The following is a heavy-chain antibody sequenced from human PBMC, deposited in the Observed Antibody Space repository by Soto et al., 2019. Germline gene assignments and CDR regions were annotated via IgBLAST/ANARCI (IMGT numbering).Heavy chain of an antibody. CDR3: AKLDIVVVVAATPVDY. Sequence: GSLRLSCAASGFTFSSYAMSWVRQAPGKGLEWVSAISGSGGSTYYADSVKGRFTISRDNSKNTLYLQMNSLRAEDTAVYYCAKLDIVVVVAATPVDYWGQGTLVTVSS. CDR1: GFTFSSYA. D-gene: IGHD2-15*01. V-gene: IGHV3-23*01. CDR2: ISGSGGST. J-gene: IGHJ4*02.